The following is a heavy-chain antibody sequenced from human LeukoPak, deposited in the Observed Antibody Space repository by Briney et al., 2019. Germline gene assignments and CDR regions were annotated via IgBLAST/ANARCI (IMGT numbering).Heavy chain of an antibody. Sequence: SQTLSLTFAISGDSVSSSSAAWNWFRQSPSRGLEWLGRTYYTSTWYNDYAVFVKSRITINPDTSKNQLSLQLNSVSPEDTAVYYCARRRYYGRSGYFDYWGQGILVTVSS. J-gene: IGHJ4*02. CDR2: TYYTSTWYN. CDR3: ARRRYYGRSGYFDY. CDR1: GDSVSSSSAA. D-gene: IGHD3-22*01. V-gene: IGHV6-1*01.